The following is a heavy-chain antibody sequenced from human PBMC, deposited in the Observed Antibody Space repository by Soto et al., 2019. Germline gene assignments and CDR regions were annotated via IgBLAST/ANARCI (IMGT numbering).Heavy chain of an antibody. CDR1: GFSLSTTGVG. CDR2: IYWHDDE. CDR3: AHRGGATVGLYYFDY. J-gene: IGHJ4*02. D-gene: IGHD3-16*01. Sequence: SGPTLVNPTQTLTLTCTFSGFSLSTTGVGVSWIRQPPGKALEWLALIYWHDDERYSPSLKSRLTITKDTSKNQVVLTMTNMDPVDTATYYCAHRGGATVGLYYFDYWGQGALVTVPS. V-gene: IGHV2-5*01.